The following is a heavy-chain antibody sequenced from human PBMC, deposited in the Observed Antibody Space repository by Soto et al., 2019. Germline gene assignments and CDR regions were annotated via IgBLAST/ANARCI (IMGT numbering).Heavy chain of an antibody. J-gene: IGHJ3*01. CDR1: GLTFSDYP. CDR3: AKPQSVSYYAAFDV. V-gene: IGHV3-23*01. CDR2: ISGSAVST. D-gene: IGHD1-26*01. Sequence: EVQLLESGGGLVQPGGSLRLSCAVSGLTFSDYPMDWVRQAPGKGLEWISRISGSAVSTYYADSVKGRFTISRDNTNNTLYLEMSSLRGEDTAVYYCAKPQSVSYYAAFDVWGQGTTVTVSS.